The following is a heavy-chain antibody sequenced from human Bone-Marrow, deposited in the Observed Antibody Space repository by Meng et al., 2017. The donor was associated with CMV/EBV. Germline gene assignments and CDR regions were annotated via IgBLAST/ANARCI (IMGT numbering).Heavy chain of an antibody. J-gene: IGHJ5*02. CDR1: GDSVSNNDTA. CDR2: TYYRSKWYN. Sequence: SQTLSLTFAISGDSVSNNDTAWNWIRQSPSRGLEWLGRTYYRSKWYNDYALSVKSRIMINPDTSKNQFYLQLDSVTPEDTAVYYCVREGSWLTIGNWFDPWGQGTLVTVSS. CDR3: VREGSWLTIGNWFDP. D-gene: IGHD2-15*01. V-gene: IGHV6-1*01.